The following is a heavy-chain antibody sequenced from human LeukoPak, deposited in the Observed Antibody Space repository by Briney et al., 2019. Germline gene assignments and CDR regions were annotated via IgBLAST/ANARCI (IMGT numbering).Heavy chain of an antibody. CDR2: ISGSGGST. V-gene: IGHV3-23*01. CDR1: GGSFSGYY. Sequence: ETLSLTCAVYGGSFSGYYWSWVRQAPGKGLEWVSAISGSGGSTYYADSVKGRFTISRDNSKNTLYLQMNSLRAEDTAVYYCAKGDTAMVDPYYYYYGMDVWGQGTTVTVSS. CDR3: AKGDTAMVDPYYYYYGMDV. J-gene: IGHJ6*02. D-gene: IGHD5-18*01.